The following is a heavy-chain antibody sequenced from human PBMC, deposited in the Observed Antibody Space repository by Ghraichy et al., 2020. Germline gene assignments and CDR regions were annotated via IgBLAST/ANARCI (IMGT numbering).Heavy chain of an antibody. CDR2: IYHSGST. D-gene: IGHD3-22*01. CDR1: GGSLSGTNW. V-gene: IGHV4-4*02. CDR3: ASNGYYSIEY. J-gene: IGHJ4*02. Sequence: SETLSLTCDVSGGSLSGTNWWSWVRQSPGKGLEYIGEIYHSGSTNYNPSLKSRVTISVDKSKNQVSLKLNSVTAADTAVYYCASNGYYSIEYWGQGTLVTVFS.